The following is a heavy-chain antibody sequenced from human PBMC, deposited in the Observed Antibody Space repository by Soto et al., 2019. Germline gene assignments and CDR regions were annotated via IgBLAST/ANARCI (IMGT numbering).Heavy chain of an antibody. CDR2: INHSGST. CDR1: GGSFSCYY. Sequence: PSETLSLTCAVYGGSFSCYYWSGIRQPPGKGLEWIGEINHSGSTNYNPSLKSRVTISVDTSKNQFSLKLSSVTAADTAVYYCARVVDIVATNFDYWGQGTLVTVSS. CDR3: ARVVDIVATNFDY. D-gene: IGHD5-12*01. V-gene: IGHV4-34*01. J-gene: IGHJ4*02.